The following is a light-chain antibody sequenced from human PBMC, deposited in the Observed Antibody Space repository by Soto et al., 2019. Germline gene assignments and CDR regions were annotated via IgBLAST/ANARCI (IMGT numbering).Light chain of an antibody. CDR2: DDK. J-gene: IGLJ1*01. V-gene: IGLV1-51*01. CDR1: SSNTGGNS. CDR3: GSWDSSMSAYV. Sequence: QSVLTQPPSVSAAPGQKVTISCSGRSSNTGGNSVSWYQKRPGTAPKLRIYDDKKLPSGIPDRFSGSKSGTSASLGIAGCQTGEEADYYCGSWDSSMSAYVFGTGTKVTVL.